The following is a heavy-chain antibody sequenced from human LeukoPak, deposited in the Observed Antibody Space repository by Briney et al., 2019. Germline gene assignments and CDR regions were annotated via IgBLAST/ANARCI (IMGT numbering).Heavy chain of an antibody. J-gene: IGHJ4*02. D-gene: IGHD4-17*01. CDR3: YMTTVTMKTYRDFDY. CDR1: GGSISSSSYY. CDR2: IYYSGST. V-gene: IGHV4-39*07. Sequence: SETLSLTCTVSGGSISSSSYYWGWIRQPPGKGLEWIGSIYYSGSTYYNPSLKSRVTISVDTSKNQFSLKLSSVTAADTAVYYCYMTTVTMKTYRDFDYWGQGTLVTVSS.